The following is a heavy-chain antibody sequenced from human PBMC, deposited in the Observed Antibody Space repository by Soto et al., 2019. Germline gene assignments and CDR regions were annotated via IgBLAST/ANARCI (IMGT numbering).Heavy chain of an antibody. J-gene: IGHJ4*02. Sequence: LGESLKISCKVSGYSFVNYWISWVRQMPGKGLEWMGKIDPSDSYTDYSPSFQGHVTISVDKSISTAYLQWSSLKASDTAMYYCARRDDFFDYWGQGTLVTVSS. V-gene: IGHV5-10-1*01. CDR3: ARRDDFFDY. CDR2: IDPSDSYT. CDR1: GYSFVNYW.